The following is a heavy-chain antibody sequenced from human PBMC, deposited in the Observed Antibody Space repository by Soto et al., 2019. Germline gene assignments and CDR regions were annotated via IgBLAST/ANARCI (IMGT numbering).Heavy chain of an antibody. V-gene: IGHV3-74*01. Sequence: EVQLVESGGGLAQPGGSLRLSCAASGFSFSNHWIHWVRQAPGQGLESITRISPDGSITDYAGSVRGRFTISRDNAKDTLYLQMSSLRVEDTAVYYCASPRSKSSSGFDIWGQGTTVTVSS. D-gene: IGHD6-6*01. CDR3: ASPRSKSSSGFDI. CDR2: ISPDGSIT. J-gene: IGHJ3*02. CDR1: GFSFSNHW.